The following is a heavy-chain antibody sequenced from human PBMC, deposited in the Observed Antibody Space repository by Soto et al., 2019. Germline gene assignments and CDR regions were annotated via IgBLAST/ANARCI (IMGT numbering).Heavy chain of an antibody. V-gene: IGHV4-30-4*01. J-gene: IGHJ3*02. Sequence: SETLSLTCTVSGGSISSGDYYGSWIRQPPGKGLEWIGYIYYSGSTYYNPSLKSRVTISVDTSKNQFSLKLSSVTAADTAVYYCARMDSSSWYAFDIWGQGTMVTV. CDR2: IYYSGST. D-gene: IGHD6-13*01. CDR1: GGSISSGDYY. CDR3: ARMDSSSWYAFDI.